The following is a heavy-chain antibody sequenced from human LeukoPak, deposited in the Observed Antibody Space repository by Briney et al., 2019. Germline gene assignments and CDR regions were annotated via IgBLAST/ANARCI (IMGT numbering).Heavy chain of an antibody. CDR2: MNPNSGNT. V-gene: IGHV1-8*01. CDR3: ARGYCSSTSCSDDY. J-gene: IGHJ4*02. CDR1: GYTFTSYD. Sequence: ASVKVSCKASGYTFTSYDINWVRQATGQGLEWMGWMNPNSGNTGYAQKLQGRVTMTRNTSISTPYMELSSLRSEDTAVYYCARGYCSSTSCSDDYWGQGTLVTVSS. D-gene: IGHD2-2*01.